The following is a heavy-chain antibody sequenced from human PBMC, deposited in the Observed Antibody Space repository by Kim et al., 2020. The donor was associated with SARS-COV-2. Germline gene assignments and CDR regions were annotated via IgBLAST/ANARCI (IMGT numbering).Heavy chain of an antibody. CDR3: ARHPGYSYDYNWFDP. Sequence: SETLSLTCTVSGGSISSSSYYWGWIRQPPGKGLEWIGSIYYSGSTYYNPSLKSRVTISVDTSKNQFSLKLSSVTAADTAVYYCARHPGYSYDYNWFDPWGQGTLVTVSS. CDR1: GGSISSSSYY. CDR2: IYYSGST. J-gene: IGHJ5*02. V-gene: IGHV4-39*01. D-gene: IGHD5-18*01.